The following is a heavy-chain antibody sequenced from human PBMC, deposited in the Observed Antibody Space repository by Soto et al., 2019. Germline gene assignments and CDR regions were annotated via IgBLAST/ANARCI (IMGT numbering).Heavy chain of an antibody. V-gene: IGHV4-34*01. CDR1: GGSFSGYF. CDR3: ARESNCDFRIGHFCFSYMVV. D-gene: IGHD3-3*01. J-gene: IGHJ6*03. CDR2: IDHSGTT. Sequence: QVQLQLWGAGLLKPSETLSLTCVVDGGSFSGYFWSWIRQPPGKGLEWIGEIDHSGTTNYNPSLKSRVSIWVGSCKNNYCLNRNPVTAAGTALYYSARESNCDFRIGHFCFSYMVVWGRGTTVTVSS.